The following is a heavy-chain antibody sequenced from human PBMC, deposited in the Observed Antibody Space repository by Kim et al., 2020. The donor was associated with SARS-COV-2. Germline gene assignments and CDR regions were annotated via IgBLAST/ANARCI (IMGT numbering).Heavy chain of an antibody. J-gene: IGHJ3*02. D-gene: IGHD1-26*01. V-gene: IGHV4-61*02. CDR3: ARDIVGVFALDI. Sequence: NYNPALKSRVTISVDTAKNQFSLKLSSVTAADTAVYYCARDIVGVFALDIWGQGTMVTVSS.